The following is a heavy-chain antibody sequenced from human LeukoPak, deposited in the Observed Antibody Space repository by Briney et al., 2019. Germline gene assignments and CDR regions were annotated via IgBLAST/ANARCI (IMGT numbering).Heavy chain of an antibody. CDR1: GFTFHDYA. D-gene: IGHD6-6*01. CDR3: AKGYSSSAWFDP. J-gene: IGHJ5*02. CDR2: ISWNSGSI. V-gene: IGHV3-9*01. Sequence: PGRSLRLSCAASGFTFHDYAMHWVRHAPGKGLEWVSGISWNSGSIGYADSVKGRFTISRDNAKNSLYLQMNSLRAEDTALYYCAKGYSSSAWFDPWGQGTLVTVSS.